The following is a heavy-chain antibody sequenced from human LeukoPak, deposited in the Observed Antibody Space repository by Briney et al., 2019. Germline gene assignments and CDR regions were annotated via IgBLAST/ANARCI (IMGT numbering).Heavy chain of an antibody. CDR3: ATLGGVIVKDY. D-gene: IGHD3-16*02. CDR2: INPSGGST. V-gene: IGHV1-46*01. Sequence: ASVKVSCKASGYTFTSYYMHWVRQAPGQGLEWMGIINPSGGSTSYAQKFQGRVTMTRDTSTSTVYMELSSLRSEDTAVYYCATLGGVIVKDYWGQGALVTVSS. CDR1: GYTFTSYY. J-gene: IGHJ4*02.